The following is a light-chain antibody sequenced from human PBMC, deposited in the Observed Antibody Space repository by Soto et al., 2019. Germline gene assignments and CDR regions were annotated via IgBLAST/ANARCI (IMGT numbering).Light chain of an antibody. CDR1: QSISNH. J-gene: IGKJ5*01. CDR2: AAS. CDR3: QQYYSYPYT. Sequence: DIQMTQYPSSLSASVEDRFIITCLASQSISNHLNWYQQKPGKAPKLLIFAASTLQSGVTSRFSGSGSGTDFTLTISCLQSEDFATYYCQQYYSYPYTFGQGTRLDIK. V-gene: IGKV1-39*01.